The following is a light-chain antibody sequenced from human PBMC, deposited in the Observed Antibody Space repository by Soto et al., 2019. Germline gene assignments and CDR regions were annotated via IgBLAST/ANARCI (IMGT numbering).Light chain of an antibody. CDR1: QSISDN. CDR2: GAS. J-gene: IGKJ1*01. V-gene: IGKV3-15*01. Sequence: EIVMTQSPATLSVSPGERATLSCRASQSISDNLAWYQHKPGQAPRLLIYGASTRATGIPARFSGSGSGTEFTLTISSLQSEDFALDYGQMFHGWPWTFGQWTKVEIK. CDR3: QMFHGWPWT.